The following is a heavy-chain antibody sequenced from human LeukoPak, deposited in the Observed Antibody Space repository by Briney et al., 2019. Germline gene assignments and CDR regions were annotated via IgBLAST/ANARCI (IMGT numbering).Heavy chain of an antibody. V-gene: IGHV6-1*01. CDR3: VRNGTTTYYFDY. CDR2: TYYRSKWYN. D-gene: IGHD1-1*01. Sequence: SQTLSLTCAISGDSVSSSITTWNWIRQSPSRGLEWLGRTYYRSKWYNDYAVSVKSRITIHADTSSNQFSLQLNSVTPEDTAVYYCVRNGTTTYYFDYWGQGTLVTVSS. CDR1: GDSVSSSITT. J-gene: IGHJ4*02.